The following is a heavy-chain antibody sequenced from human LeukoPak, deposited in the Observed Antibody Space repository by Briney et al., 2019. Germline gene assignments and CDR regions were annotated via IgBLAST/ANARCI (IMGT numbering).Heavy chain of an antibody. V-gene: IGHV1-8*01. CDR2: MKPNTGKT. Sequence: GASVKVSCKASGYTFNNYDINWLRQATGQGLELMGWMKPNTGKTGYAQNFQGRVTMTSNTSISTAYMELSSLRSDDTAVYYCARSAEISGYWPKVVVDVWGQGTTVTVSS. CDR3: ARSAEISGYWPKVVVDV. J-gene: IGHJ6*02. D-gene: IGHD3-22*01. CDR1: GYTFNNYD.